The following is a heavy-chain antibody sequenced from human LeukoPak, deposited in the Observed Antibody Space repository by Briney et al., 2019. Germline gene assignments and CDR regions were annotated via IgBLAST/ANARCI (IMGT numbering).Heavy chain of an antibody. V-gene: IGHV3-9*01. CDR1: GFTFDDYA. D-gene: IGHD6-19*01. J-gene: IGHJ2*01. CDR2: ISWNSGSI. CDR3: AKEDSGWHPSYWYFDL. Sequence: PGRSLRLSCAASGFTFDDYAMHWVRQAPGKGLEWVSGISWNSGSIGYADSVKGRFTISRDNAKNSLYLQMNSLRAEDTALYYCAKEDSGWHPSYWYFDLWGRGTLVTVSS.